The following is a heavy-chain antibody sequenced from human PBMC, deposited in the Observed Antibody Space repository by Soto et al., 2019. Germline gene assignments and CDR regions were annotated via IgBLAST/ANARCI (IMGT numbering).Heavy chain of an antibody. V-gene: IGHV3-33*01. CDR2: IWYDGSNK. CDR3: ARGWYGYYYYGMDV. CDR1: GFTFSSYG. J-gene: IGHJ6*02. Sequence: GGSLRLSCAASGFTFSSYGMHWVRQAPGKGLEWVAVIWYDGSNKYYADSVKGRFTISRDNSKNTLYLQMNSLRAEDTAVYYCARGWYGYYYYGMDVWGQGTTVTVSS. D-gene: IGHD6-13*01.